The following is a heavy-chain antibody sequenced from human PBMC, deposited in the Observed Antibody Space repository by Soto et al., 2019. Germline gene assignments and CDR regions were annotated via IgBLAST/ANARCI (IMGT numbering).Heavy chain of an antibody. CDR2: IIPIFGTA. V-gene: IGHV1-69*06. J-gene: IGHJ4*02. CDR1: GGTFSSYA. CDR3: TRESGVGGSSPGILYY. D-gene: IGHD6-6*01. Sequence: SVKVSCKASGGTFSSYAISWVRQAPGQGLEWMGGIIPIFGTANYAQKFQGRVTITADKSTSTAYMELSSLRSEDTAVYYCTRESGVGGSSPGILYYWGQGTLVTVSS.